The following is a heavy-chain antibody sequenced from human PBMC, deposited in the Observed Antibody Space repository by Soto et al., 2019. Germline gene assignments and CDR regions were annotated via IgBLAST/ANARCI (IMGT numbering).Heavy chain of an antibody. Sequence: ASVKVSCKASGYTFTGYYIHWVRQAPGQGLEWMGWINPNSGGTNYAQKFQGRVTMTRDTSISTAYMELSRLRSDDTAVFYCARDGITVPGTGDYWGQGTLVTVS. CDR1: GYTFTGYY. V-gene: IGHV1-2*02. CDR3: ARDGITVPGTGDY. CDR2: INPNSGGT. J-gene: IGHJ4*02. D-gene: IGHD6-19*01.